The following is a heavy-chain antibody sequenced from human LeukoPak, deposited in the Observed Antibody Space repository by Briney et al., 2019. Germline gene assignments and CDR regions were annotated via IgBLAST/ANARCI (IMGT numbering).Heavy chain of an antibody. CDR1: GGSIASRSYY. CDR2: VYYSGYT. V-gene: IGHV4-39*01. D-gene: IGHD3-3*01. Sequence: SETLSLTCTVSGGSIASRSYYWGWIRQPPGKGLEWIGSVYYSGYTYYNPSLKSRVTMSVDTSKNQFSLKLSSVTAADTALYYCARHRGALFGPKDVWGQGTTVTVSS. J-gene: IGHJ6*02. CDR3: ARHRGALFGPKDV.